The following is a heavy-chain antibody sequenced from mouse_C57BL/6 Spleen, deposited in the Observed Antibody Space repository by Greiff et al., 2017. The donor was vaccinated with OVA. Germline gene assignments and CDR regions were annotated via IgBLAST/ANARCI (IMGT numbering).Heavy chain of an antibody. CDR1: GFTFSDYG. CDR2: ISSGSSTI. J-gene: IGHJ2*01. CDR3: ARSYSKLDY. D-gene: IGHD2-5*01. Sequence: VQLKESGGGLVKPGGSLKLSCAASGFTFSDYGMHWVRQAPEKGLEWVAYISSGSSTIYYADTVKGRFTISRDNAKNTLFLQMTRLRSEDTAMYYCARSYSKLDYWGQGTTLTVSS. V-gene: IGHV5-17*01.